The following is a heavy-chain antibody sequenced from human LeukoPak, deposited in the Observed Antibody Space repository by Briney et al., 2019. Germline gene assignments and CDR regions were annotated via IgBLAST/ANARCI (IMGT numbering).Heavy chain of an antibody. CDR3: ARGGYSSGWYLEAHFSDS. J-gene: IGHJ4*02. CDR2: ISGSGGST. D-gene: IGHD6-19*01. CDR1: GFTFSLYW. V-gene: IGHV3-23*01. Sequence: GGSLRLSCAASGFTFSLYWMNWVRQAPGKGLEWVSAISGSGGSTYYADSVKGRFTISRDNSKNTLYLQMNSLRAEDTAVYYCARGGYSSGWYLEAHFSDSWGQGTLVTVSS.